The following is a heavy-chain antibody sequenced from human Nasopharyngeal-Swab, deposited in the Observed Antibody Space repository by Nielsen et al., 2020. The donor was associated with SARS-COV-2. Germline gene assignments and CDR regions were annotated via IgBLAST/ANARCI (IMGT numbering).Heavy chain of an antibody. J-gene: IGHJ4*02. CDR3: ARARYWLAASGPFFDY. D-gene: IGHD6-13*01. V-gene: IGHV3-13*01. Sequence: ETLSLTCAASGFTFRSYDMHWVRQGTGKGLEGVSAIGNAGDTYYPGSVKGRFTISRENAKNSLYLQMNSLRAEDTAVYYCARARYWLAASGPFFDYWGQGTLVTVSS. CDR2: IGNAGDT. CDR1: GFTFRSYD.